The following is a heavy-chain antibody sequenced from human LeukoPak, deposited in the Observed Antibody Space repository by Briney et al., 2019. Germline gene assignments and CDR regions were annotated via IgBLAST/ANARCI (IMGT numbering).Heavy chain of an antibody. V-gene: IGHV4-39*07. CDR1: GGSISSSSYY. CDR2: IYYSGTT. J-gene: IGHJ6*03. Sequence: KTSETLSLTXTVSGGSISSSSYYWGWIRQPPGKGLEWIGSIYYSGTTYYNPSLKSRVTISVDTSNNQFSLKLDSVTAADTAVYYCARRHGNYYMDVWGKGTTVTVSS. CDR3: ARRHGNYYMDV.